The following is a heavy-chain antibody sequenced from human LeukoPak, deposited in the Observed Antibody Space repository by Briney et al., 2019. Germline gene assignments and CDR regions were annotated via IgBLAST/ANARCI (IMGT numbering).Heavy chain of an antibody. CDR2: IKADGSGK. CDR1: GFTFSTSW. J-gene: IGHJ4*01. V-gene: IGHV3-7*01. D-gene: IGHD5-24*01. CDR3: ARDRGWQQFDY. Sequence: GGSLRLSCVASGFTFSTSWMTWVRQAPGMGLERVANIKADGSGKYYVDSVGGRFSISRDNAKNSLYLELNNLRAEDTGVYFCARDRGWQQFDYWGQGTLVTVSS.